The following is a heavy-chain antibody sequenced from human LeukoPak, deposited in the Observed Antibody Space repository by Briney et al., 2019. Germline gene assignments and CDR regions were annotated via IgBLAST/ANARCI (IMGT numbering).Heavy chain of an antibody. Sequence: GASVKVSCKASGYTFTSYAMNWVRQAPGQGLEWMGWINTNTGNPTYAQGFTGRFVFSLDTSVSTAYLQISSLKAEDTAVYYCASRYCSSTSCYLGDNWFDPWGQGTLVTVSS. J-gene: IGHJ5*02. D-gene: IGHD2-2*01. CDR3: ASRYCSSTSCYLGDNWFDP. CDR2: INTNTGNP. V-gene: IGHV7-4-1*02. CDR1: GYTFTSYA.